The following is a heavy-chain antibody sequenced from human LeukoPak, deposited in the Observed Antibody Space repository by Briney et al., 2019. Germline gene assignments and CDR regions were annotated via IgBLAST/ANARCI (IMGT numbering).Heavy chain of an antibody. J-gene: IGHJ4*02. CDR3: ARLEYSSSSYFDY. CDR2: IYYSGST. Sequence: SETLSLTCTVSGGSISSYYWSWIRQPPGKGLEWIGYIYYSGSTNYNPSLKSRDTISVDTSKNQFSLKLSSVTAADTAVYYCARLEYSSSSYFDYWGQGTLVTVSS. D-gene: IGHD6-6*01. V-gene: IGHV4-59*08. CDR1: GGSISSYY.